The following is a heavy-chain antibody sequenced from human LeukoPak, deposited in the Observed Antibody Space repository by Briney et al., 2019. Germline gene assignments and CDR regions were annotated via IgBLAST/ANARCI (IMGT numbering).Heavy chain of an antibody. CDR1: GYTFTSYG. D-gene: IGHD4-11*01. CDR2: ISAYNGNT. CDR3: AREGSTDYSNGPYYYYGKDV. V-gene: IGHV1-18*01. J-gene: IGHJ6*02. Sequence: ASVKVSCKASGYTFTSYGISWVRQAPGQGLEWMGWISAYNGNTNYAQKLQGRVTMTTDTSTSTAYMELRSLRSDDTAVYYCAREGSTDYSNGPYYYYGKDVWGQGTTVTVSS.